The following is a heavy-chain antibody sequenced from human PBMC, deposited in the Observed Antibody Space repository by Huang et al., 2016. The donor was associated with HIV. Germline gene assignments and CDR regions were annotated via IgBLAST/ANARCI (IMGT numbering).Heavy chain of an antibody. D-gene: IGHD4-17*01. V-gene: IGHV3-49*03. CDR1: GFIFNDFA. CDR2: VRSKAFGGAA. CDR3: SPSGDDYFYFYMDV. J-gene: IGHJ6*03. Sequence: QLVESGGDSVQSGRSLRLSCRGSGFIFNDFAINWFRQSPGKGLEWLGFVRSKAFGGAAKSAPSVKDRFTVSRDEAKNVAFLQMDNLQVDDTAIYYCSPSGDDYFYFYMDVWGNGTTVIVS.